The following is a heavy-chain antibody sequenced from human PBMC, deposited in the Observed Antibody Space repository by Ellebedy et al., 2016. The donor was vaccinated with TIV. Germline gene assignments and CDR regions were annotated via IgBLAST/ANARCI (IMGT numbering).Heavy chain of an antibody. CDR3: ARDVGNDYGDYVGVV. Sequence: MPSETLSLTCTVSGGSISSYYWNWIRQPPGRGLEWIGYVYYTGSTNYNPSLKGRVTISVDTSKNQFSLKVNSVTAADTAVYYCARDVGNDYGDYVGVVWGQGTLVTVSS. D-gene: IGHD4-17*01. V-gene: IGHV4-59*01. J-gene: IGHJ4*02. CDR1: GGSISSYY. CDR2: VYYTGST.